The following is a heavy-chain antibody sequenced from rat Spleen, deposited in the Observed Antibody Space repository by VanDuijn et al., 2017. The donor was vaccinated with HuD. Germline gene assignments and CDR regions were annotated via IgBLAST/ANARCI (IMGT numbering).Heavy chain of an antibody. CDR1: GFTFSNYY. D-gene: IGHD1-2*01. CDR2: ISTGGGIT. V-gene: IGHV5-27*01. CDR3: TTSNYYSSYIYLDA. J-gene: IGHJ4*01. Sequence: EVQLVESGGGLVRPGRSLKLSCGASGFTFSNYYMAWVRQAPTKGLECVAYISTGGGITYYRDSVKGRFTISRDNAKSTLYLQMDSLRSGDTATYYCTTSNYYSSYIYLDAWGQGASVTVSS.